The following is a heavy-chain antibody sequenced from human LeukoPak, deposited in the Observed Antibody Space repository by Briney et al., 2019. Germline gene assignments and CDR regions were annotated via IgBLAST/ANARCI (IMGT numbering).Heavy chain of an antibody. Sequence: PSETLSLTCTVSGYSISSGYYWSWIRQPPGKGLEWIGEINHSGSTNYNPSLKSRVTISVDTSKNQFPLKLSSVTAADTAVYYCARPDSSSWWQFDYWGQGTLVTVSS. D-gene: IGHD6-13*01. J-gene: IGHJ4*02. CDR2: INHSGST. CDR3: ARPDSSSWWQFDY. V-gene: IGHV4-38-2*02. CDR1: GYSISSGYY.